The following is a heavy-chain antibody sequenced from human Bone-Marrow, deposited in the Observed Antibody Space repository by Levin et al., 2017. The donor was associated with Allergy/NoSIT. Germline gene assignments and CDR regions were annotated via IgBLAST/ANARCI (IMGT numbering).Heavy chain of an antibody. D-gene: IGHD3-16*01. CDR3: ARRLLSDTFDYLYAFDT. CDR1: GFTFTDYY. V-gene: IGHV3-11*03. Sequence: PGFSLLLSFSASGFTFTDYYMAWIRQAPGPFLSFLSSPLVLRASPPYGDSLEGRFTMSRDNSKNSVYLQMSGLGAEDTAIYFCARRLLSDTFDYLYAFDTWGQGTVVTVSS. CDR2: PLVLRASP. J-gene: IGHJ3*02.